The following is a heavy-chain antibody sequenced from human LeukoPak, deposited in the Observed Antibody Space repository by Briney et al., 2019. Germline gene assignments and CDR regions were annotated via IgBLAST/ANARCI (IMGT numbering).Heavy chain of an antibody. Sequence: ASVKVSCKASGYTFTSYYMHWVRQPPEQGLEWMGIINPSGGSTGYAQKFQGRVTMTRDTSTSTVYMELSSLRSEDTAVYYCARALTYSRVVPAATTFGGVQPPGYWGQGTPVTVSS. V-gene: IGHV1-46*01. D-gene: IGHD2-2*01. CDR3: ARALTYSRVVPAATTFGGVQPPGY. J-gene: IGHJ4*02. CDR2: INPSGGST. CDR1: GYTFTSYY.